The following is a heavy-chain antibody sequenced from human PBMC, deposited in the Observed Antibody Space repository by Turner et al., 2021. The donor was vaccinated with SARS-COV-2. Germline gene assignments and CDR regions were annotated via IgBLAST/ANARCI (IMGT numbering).Heavy chain of an antibody. CDR2: VSSGRSYI. Sequence: EVQLVESGGGLVKPRGSLRLSCAASGFTFSNYNMNWVRQAPGKGLEWVSSVSSGRSYIYYADSVKGRFTISRDNAKKSLFLQMNSLRAEDTAVYYCARQKPGFDSSGYYPDAFDIWGQGTMVTVSS. CDR1: GFTFSNYN. V-gene: IGHV3-21*01. J-gene: IGHJ3*02. D-gene: IGHD3-22*01. CDR3: ARQKPGFDSSGYYPDAFDI.